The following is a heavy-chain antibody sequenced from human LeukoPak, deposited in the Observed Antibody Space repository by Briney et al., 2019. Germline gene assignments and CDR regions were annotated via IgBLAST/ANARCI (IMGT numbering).Heavy chain of an antibody. J-gene: IGHJ5*01. CDR3: ARKTGGDKNSWFDS. CDR1: GGSISSSGYY. Sequence: SETLSLTCSVSGGSISSSGYYWSWMRQPPGKGLEWIGYIHHSGSTYYNPSLRSRVTISVDRSKNQFSLKLSFVTAADTAVYYCARKTGGDKNSWFDSWGQGTLVTVSS. D-gene: IGHD3-16*01. CDR2: IHHSGST. V-gene: IGHV4-30-2*01.